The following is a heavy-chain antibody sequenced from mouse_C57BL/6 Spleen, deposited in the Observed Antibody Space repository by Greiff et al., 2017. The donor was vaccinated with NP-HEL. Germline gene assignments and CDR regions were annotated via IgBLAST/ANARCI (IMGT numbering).Heavy chain of an antibody. D-gene: IGHD1-1*01. CDR2: IRNKANGYTT. J-gene: IGHJ1*03. CDR3: ARRDYGSREYFDV. CDR1: GFTFTAYY. V-gene: IGHV7-3*01. Sequence: EVQGVESGGGLVQPGGSLSLSCAASGFTFTAYYMSWVRQPPGKALEWLGFIRNKANGYTTEYSASVKGRFNISRDNSQSILYLQMKALRDEDSATYYCARRDYGSREYFDVWGTGTTVTVSS.